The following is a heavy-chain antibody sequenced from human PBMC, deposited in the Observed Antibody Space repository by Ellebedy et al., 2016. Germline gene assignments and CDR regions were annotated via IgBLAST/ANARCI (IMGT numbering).Heavy chain of an antibody. CDR2: ISVSGDST. J-gene: IGHJ4*02. Sequence: GGSLRLXCAASGFIFNSYAMNWVRQAPGKGLEWVSSISVSGDSTDYADSLKGRFTISRDNSKNTLDLQMDSMRAEDTAVYYCAREIRGFYIAYWGQGTLVTVSS. CDR3: AREIRGFYIAY. V-gene: IGHV3-23*01. CDR1: GFIFNSYA.